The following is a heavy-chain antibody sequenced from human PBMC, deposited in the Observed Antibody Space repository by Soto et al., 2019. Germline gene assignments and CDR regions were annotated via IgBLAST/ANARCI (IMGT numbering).Heavy chain of an antibody. CDR1: GGSFSGYY. D-gene: IGHD2-2*01. CDR2: INHSGST. V-gene: IGHV4-34*01. Sequence: PSETLSLTCAVYGGSFSGYYWSWIRQPPGKGLEWIGEINHSGSTNYNPSLKSRVTISVDTSKNQFSLKLSSVTAADTAVYYCARGQYPPLRYSDYWGQGTLVTVSS. CDR3: ARGQYPPLRYSDY. J-gene: IGHJ4*02.